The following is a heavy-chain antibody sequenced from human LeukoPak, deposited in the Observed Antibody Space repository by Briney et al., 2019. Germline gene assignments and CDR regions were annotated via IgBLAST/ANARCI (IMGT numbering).Heavy chain of an antibody. V-gene: IGHV4-34*01. CDR2: IDYTGNT. CDR1: GGSFSDYY. D-gene: IGHD6-19*01. J-gene: IGHJ1*01. CDR3: ARPGGSGWYFGKYFQH. Sequence: PSETLSLTCAAYGGSFSDYYWSWIRQPPGKGLEWMGEIDYTGNTNYNPSLKSRVTMSVDTSKNQFSVSLRSVTAADTAVYYCARPGGSGWYFGKYFQHWGQGTLVTVSS.